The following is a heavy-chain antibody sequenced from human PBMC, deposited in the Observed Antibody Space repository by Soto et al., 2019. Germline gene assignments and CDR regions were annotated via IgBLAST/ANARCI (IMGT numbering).Heavy chain of an antibody. V-gene: IGHV4-31*03. CDR3: ARDWSLDC. D-gene: IGHD3-3*01. CDR2: IYSSGGT. Sequence: SETLSLTCTVSGGSISSGGYYWSWIRQLPGKGLEWIGYIYSSGGTYYNPSLKSRVTISVDTSKNQFSLKLSSVTAADTAVYYCARDWSLDCWGQGTLVTVSS. J-gene: IGHJ4*02. CDR1: GGSISSGGYY.